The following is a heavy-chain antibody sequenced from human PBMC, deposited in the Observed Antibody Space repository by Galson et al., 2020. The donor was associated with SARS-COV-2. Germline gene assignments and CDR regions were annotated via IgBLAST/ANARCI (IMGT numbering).Heavy chain of an antibody. J-gene: IGHJ6*02. CDR1: GASISGSY. CDR2: ILHGGNT. Sequence: SETLSLTCNVSGASISGSYWYWIRQPPGKGLEWIAYILHGGNTQYNPSLKSRVTISVDTSKNQFSLRLRSVTDADTATYYCARGPGGGPNYYAIDVWGHGTTVTVSS. D-gene: IGHD2-8*02. CDR3: ARGPGGGPNYYAIDV. V-gene: IGHV4-59*01.